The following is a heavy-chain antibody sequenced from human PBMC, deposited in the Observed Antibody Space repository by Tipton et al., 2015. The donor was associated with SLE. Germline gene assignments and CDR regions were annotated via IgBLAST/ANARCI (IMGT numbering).Heavy chain of an antibody. CDR1: GFTFGSYV. D-gene: IGHD5-12*01. V-gene: IGHV3-23*01. CDR3: AKDESEEVAADWFDP. Sequence: SLRLSCAASGFTFGSYVMSWVRQAPGKGLEWVSSISGSGGGTYHADSVKGRFTIARDNSKNTVYLQMNSLRAEDTARYYCAKDESEEVAADWFDPRGQGILVTVSS. CDR2: ISGSGGGT. J-gene: IGHJ5*02.